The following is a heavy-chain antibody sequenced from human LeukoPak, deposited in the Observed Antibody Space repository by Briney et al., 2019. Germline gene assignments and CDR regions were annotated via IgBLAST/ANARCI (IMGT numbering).Heavy chain of an antibody. CDR3: AREAPYYDILTGPKGGWFDH. CDR2: INHSGST. J-gene: IGHJ5*02. Sequence: PSETLSLTCAVYGGSFSGYYWSWIRQPPGKGLEWIGEINHSGSTNYNPSLKSRVTISVDTSKNQFSLKLSSVTAADTAVYYCAREAPYYDILTGPKGGWFDHWGQGTLVTVSS. CDR1: GGSFSGYY. V-gene: IGHV4-34*01. D-gene: IGHD3-9*01.